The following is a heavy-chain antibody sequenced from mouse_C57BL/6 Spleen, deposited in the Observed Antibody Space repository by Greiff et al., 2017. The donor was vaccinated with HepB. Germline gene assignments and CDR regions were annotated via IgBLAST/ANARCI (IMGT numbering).Heavy chain of an antibody. Sequence: QVQLQQSGAELVRPGTSVKVSCKASGYAFTNYLIEWVKQRPGQGLEWIGVINPGSGGTNYNEKFKGKATLTADKSSSPAYMQLSSLTSEDSAVYFCARALPKNRFAYWGQGTLVTVSA. CDR1: GYAFTNYL. CDR3: ARALPKNRFAY. J-gene: IGHJ3*01. CDR2: INPGSGGT. V-gene: IGHV1-54*01.